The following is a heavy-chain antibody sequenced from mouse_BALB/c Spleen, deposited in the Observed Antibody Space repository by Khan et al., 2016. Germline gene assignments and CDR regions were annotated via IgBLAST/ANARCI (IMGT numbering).Heavy chain of an antibody. V-gene: IGHV5-17*02. D-gene: IGHD2-4*01. CDR2: ISSDSGTI. CDR3: APSDYDYTMDY. Sequence: EVELVESGGGLVQPGGSRNLSCAASGFTFSNFGMHWVRQAPEKGLEWVAYISSDSGTIYYADTVKGRFTISRDNPKNTLFLQMTSLRSEDTAVYYCAPSDYDYTMDYWGHGTSVTVSS. CDR1: GFTFSNFG. J-gene: IGHJ4*01.